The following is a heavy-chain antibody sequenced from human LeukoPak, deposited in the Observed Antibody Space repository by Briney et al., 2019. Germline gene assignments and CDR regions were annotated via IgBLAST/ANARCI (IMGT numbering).Heavy chain of an antibody. J-gene: IGHJ4*02. CDR1: GFTFSSFD. CDR3: ARDYGGNPGY. Sequence: GGSLRLSCAASGFTFSSFDMNWVRQAPGKGLKWVSYISSSGRSVYYADSVKGRFTISRDNAKNSLYLQMNSLRAEDTAVYYCARDYGGNPGYWGQGTLVTVSS. CDR2: ISSSGRSV. D-gene: IGHD4-23*01. V-gene: IGHV3-48*03.